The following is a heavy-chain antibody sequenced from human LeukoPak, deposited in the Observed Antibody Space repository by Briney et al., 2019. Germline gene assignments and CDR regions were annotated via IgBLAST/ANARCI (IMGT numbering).Heavy chain of an antibody. V-gene: IGHV1-69*05. D-gene: IGHD3-22*01. J-gene: IGHJ5*02. CDR1: GGTFSSYA. CDR3: ASDHDSSGYPNWFDP. Sequence: SVKVSCKASGGTFSSYAISWVRQAPGQGLEWMGGITPIFGTANYAQKFQGRVTITTDESTSTAYMELSSLRSEDTAVYYCASDHDSSGYPNWFDPWGQGTLVTVSS. CDR2: ITPIFGTA.